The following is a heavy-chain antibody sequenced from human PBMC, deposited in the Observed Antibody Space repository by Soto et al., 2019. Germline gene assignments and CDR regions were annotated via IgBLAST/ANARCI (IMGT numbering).Heavy chain of an antibody. CDR1: GFTFSSYA. Sequence: PGGSLRLSCSASGFTFSSYAMHWVRQAPGKGLEYVSAISSNGGSTYYADSVKGRFTISRDNSKNTLYLQMSSLRAEDTAVYYCVKRPTYYYDSSGYSIDYWGQGTLVTVSS. CDR2: ISSNGGST. V-gene: IGHV3-64D*08. J-gene: IGHJ4*02. D-gene: IGHD3-22*01. CDR3: VKRPTYYYDSSGYSIDY.